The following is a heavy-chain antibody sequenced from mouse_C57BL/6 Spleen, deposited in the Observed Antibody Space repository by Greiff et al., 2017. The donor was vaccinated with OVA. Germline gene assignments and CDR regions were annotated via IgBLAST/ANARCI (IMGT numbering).Heavy chain of an antibody. CDR2: IYPGDGDT. J-gene: IGHJ4*01. CDR3: ARDGYYVAMDD. Sequence: QVQLQQSGAELVKPGASVKISCKASGYAFSSYWMNWVKQRPGKGLEWIGQIYPGDGDTNYNGKFKGKATLTADKSASTAYMQLSSLTSEDSAVYFCARDGYYVAMDDWGQGTSVTVSS. V-gene: IGHV1-80*01. CDR1: GYAFSSYW. D-gene: IGHD2-3*01.